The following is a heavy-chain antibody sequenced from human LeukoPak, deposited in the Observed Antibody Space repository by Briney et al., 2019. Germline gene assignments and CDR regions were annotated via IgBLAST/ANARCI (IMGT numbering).Heavy chain of an antibody. J-gene: IGHJ5*02. CDR3: ARGDCSVSGCHGGNWFDP. D-gene: IGHD2-15*01. CDR1: GYTFTGCY. Sequence: ASVKVSCKASGYTFTGCYIHWVRQAPGQGLEWMGWIKPDSGDAKFAQDFQGRVTMTRDTSSSTAHMELSRLRSDDTAVYYCARGDCSVSGCHGGNWFDPWGQGTLVTVSS. V-gene: IGHV1-2*02. CDR2: IKPDSGDA.